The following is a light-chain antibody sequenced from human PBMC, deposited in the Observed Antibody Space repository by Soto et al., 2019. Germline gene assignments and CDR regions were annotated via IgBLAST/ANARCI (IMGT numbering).Light chain of an antibody. V-gene: IGLV2-14*03. CDR3: TSSIGTSTPYV. J-gene: IGLJ1*01. CDR2: DVS. Sequence: QSVLTQPASVSGSPGQSITISCPGTSSDIGGYNFVSWYQHHPGKAPRLLIFDVSDRPSGVSDRFSGSKSGNTASLTISGLQAGDEADYYCTSSIGTSTPYVFGTGTTVTVL. CDR1: SSDIGGYNF.